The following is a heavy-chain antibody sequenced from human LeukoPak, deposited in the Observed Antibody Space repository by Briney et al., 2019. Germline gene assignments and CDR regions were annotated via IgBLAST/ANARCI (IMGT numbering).Heavy chain of an antibody. J-gene: IGHJ4*02. D-gene: IGHD6-13*01. V-gene: IGHV3-30*02. CDR1: GFTFSTYS. CDR3: AKGRYSNDY. Sequence: PGGSLRLSCAASGFTFSTYSMHWVRQAPGKGLEWVAFIRSDGSNQYYADSVKGRFTISRDNSKNTLYLQMNSLRHEDTAVYYCAKGRYSNDYWGQGTLVTVSS. CDR2: IRSDGSNQ.